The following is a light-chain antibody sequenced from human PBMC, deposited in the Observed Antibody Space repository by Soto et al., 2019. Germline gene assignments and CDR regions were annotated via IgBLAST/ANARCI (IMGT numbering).Light chain of an antibody. Sequence: EIVMTQSPATLSVSPGDRATLSCRASQSVSSDLAWYHQKPGQAPRLLIHGASTRATGIPARFSGSGSGTEFTLTINSLQSEDFAVYYCQHYNEWPPWTFGQGTKVDIK. CDR3: QHYNEWPPWT. V-gene: IGKV3-15*01. CDR1: QSVSSD. J-gene: IGKJ1*01. CDR2: GAS.